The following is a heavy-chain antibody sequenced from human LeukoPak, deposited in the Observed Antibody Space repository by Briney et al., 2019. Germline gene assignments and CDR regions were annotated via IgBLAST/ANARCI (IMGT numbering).Heavy chain of an antibody. CDR3: ARNMATILVWDYYYMDV. Sequence: ASVKVSCKASGYTFTSYGISWVRQAPGQGLEWMGWISAYNGNTNYAQKLQGRVTMTTDTSTSTAYMELRSLRSDDTAVYYCARNMATILVWDYYYMDVWGKGTTVTVSS. J-gene: IGHJ6*03. CDR1: GYTFTSYG. V-gene: IGHV1-18*01. CDR2: ISAYNGNT. D-gene: IGHD5-24*01.